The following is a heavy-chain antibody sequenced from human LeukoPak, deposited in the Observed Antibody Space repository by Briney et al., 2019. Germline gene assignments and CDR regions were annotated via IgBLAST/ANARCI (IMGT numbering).Heavy chain of an antibody. J-gene: IGHJ6*02. Sequence: ASVKVSCKASGYTFTVSYIHWVRQAPGQGLEWMGWVNPNSGVTNYAQNFRGRVTMTRDTSISTAYMELGRLTSDDTAVYYCAKVRSYGMDVWGQGTTVTVSS. CDR2: VNPNSGVT. V-gene: IGHV1-2*02. CDR1: GYTFTVSY. CDR3: AKVRSYGMDV. D-gene: IGHD3-10*01.